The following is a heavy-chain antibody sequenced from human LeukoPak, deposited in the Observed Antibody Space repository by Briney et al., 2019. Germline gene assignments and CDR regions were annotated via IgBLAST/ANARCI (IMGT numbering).Heavy chain of an antibody. CDR1: GYSISSGYY. V-gene: IGHV4-38-2*02. CDR3: ARDGMTTVTRSDY. J-gene: IGHJ4*02. CDR2: IYHSGST. D-gene: IGHD4-17*01. Sequence: PSETLSLTCTVSGYSISSGYYWGWIRPPPGKGLEWIGIIYHSGSTYYNPSLKSRVTISVDTSKNQFSLKLSTVTAADTAVYYCARDGMTTVTRSDYWGQGTLVTVSS.